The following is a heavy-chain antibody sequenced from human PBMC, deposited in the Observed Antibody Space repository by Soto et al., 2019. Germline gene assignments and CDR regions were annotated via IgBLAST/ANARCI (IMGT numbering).Heavy chain of an antibody. D-gene: IGHD1-26*01. Sequence: AAVKVSCKVSGYFLTALSIHWVRQAPGKGLEWMGGFDREDGETIYAQKFQGRVTMTEDTSTDSAYMELSSLTSEDTAIYYCAHGEGIVKSIVYFDSWGQGTLVTVSS. CDR1: GYFLTALS. CDR3: AHGEGIVKSIVYFDS. J-gene: IGHJ4*02. CDR2: FDREDGET. V-gene: IGHV1-24*01.